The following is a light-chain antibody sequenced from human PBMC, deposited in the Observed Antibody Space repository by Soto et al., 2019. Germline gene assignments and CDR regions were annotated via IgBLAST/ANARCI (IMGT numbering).Light chain of an antibody. J-gene: IGLJ2*01. CDR2: YVS. V-gene: IGLV3-21*04. CDR3: QVWDSSSDHVV. CDR1: NIGSKS. Sequence: SSELTQPPSVSVAPGKTARITCGGNNIGSKSVHWYQQKPGQAPVLVIYYVSDRPSGIPGRFSGSNSGNTATLTISRVEAGDEADYYCQVWDSSSDHVVFGGGTKLTVL.